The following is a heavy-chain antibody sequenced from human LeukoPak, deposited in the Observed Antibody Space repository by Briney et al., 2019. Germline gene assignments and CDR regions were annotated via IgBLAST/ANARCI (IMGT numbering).Heavy chain of an antibody. CDR3: ARGSHRSNWD. V-gene: IGHV6-1*01. Sequence: PSQTLSLTCAISGDSVSSNCAAWHWIRQSPSRGLEWLGRTYYRYQWYNDYAASVQSRITINPDTSNNQFSLQLNSMTPEDTAVYYCARGSHRSNWDWGQGTLVTVSS. CDR2: TYYRYQWYN. D-gene: IGHD1-26*01. J-gene: IGHJ4*02. CDR1: GDSVSSNCAA.